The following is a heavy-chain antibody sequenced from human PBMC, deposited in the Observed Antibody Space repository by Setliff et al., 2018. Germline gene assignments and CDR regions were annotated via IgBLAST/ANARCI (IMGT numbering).Heavy chain of an antibody. CDR1: GYTFMTYW. J-gene: IGHJ4*02. V-gene: IGHV5-51*01. D-gene: IGHD4-17*01. Sequence: PGESLKISCKGSGYTFMTYWIGWVRQMPGKGLEWMGIIYPGDSDTTYSPSFQGQVTISADKSISTAYLPWSTLKASDTAMYYCASSTVTQDFYYWGQGTLV. CDR3: ASSTVTQDFYY. CDR2: IYPGDSDT.